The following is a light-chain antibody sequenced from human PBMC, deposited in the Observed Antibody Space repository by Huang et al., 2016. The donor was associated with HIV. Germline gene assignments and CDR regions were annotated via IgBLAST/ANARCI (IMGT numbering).Light chain of an antibody. Sequence: QLTQFPPSLSASVGDRVTITCGASQDIRTSLAWYQHKPGKAPKRLISAALNLQSGVSSRFSGGSSGTYFTLVISRLQPEDAATYYCQQLHGYPITFGRGTRLDMK. CDR2: AAL. J-gene: IGKJ5*01. V-gene: IGKV1-9*01. CDR1: QDIRTS. CDR3: QQLHGYPIT.